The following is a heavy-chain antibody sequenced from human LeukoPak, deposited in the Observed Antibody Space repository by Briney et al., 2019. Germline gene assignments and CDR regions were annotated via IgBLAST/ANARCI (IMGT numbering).Heavy chain of an antibody. CDR1: GFTFSVYS. J-gene: IGHJ4*02. Sequence: GGSLRLSCAASGFTFSVYSMNWVRQPPGMGLEWVSYITSNSATIQYADSVKGRFTISRDNAKNSLSLQMNSLRDEDTAVYYCARSVGGHFDYWGQGMLVTVST. V-gene: IGHV3-48*02. D-gene: IGHD3-16*01. CDR2: ITSNSATI. CDR3: ARSVGGHFDY.